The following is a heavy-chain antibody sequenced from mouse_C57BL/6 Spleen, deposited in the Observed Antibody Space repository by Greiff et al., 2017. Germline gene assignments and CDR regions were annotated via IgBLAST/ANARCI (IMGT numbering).Heavy chain of an antibody. CDR1: GYTFTSYW. V-gene: IGHV1-59*01. CDR2: IDPSDSYT. CDR3: ARGVARRYFDY. J-gene: IGHJ2*01. D-gene: IGHD1-1*02. Sequence: VQLQQPGAELVRPGTSVKLSCKASGYTFTSYWMHWVKQRPGQGLEWIGVIDPSDSYTNYNQKFKGKATLTVDTSSSTAYMQLSSLTSEDSAVYYCARGVARRYFDYWGQGTTLTVSS.